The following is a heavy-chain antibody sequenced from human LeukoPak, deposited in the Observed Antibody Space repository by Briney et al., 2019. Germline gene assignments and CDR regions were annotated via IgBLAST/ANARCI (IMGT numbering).Heavy chain of an antibody. CDR3: ARYGHYYDSSGYYYAGFDY. D-gene: IGHD3-22*01. J-gene: IGHJ4*02. CDR1: GGSFSGYY. Sequence: SETLSLTCAVYGGSFSGYYWSWIRQPPGKGLEWIGEINHSGSTDYNPSLKSRVTISVDTSKNQFSLKLSSVTAADTAVYYCARYGHYYDSSGYYYAGFDYWGQGTLVTVSS. V-gene: IGHV4-34*01. CDR2: INHSGST.